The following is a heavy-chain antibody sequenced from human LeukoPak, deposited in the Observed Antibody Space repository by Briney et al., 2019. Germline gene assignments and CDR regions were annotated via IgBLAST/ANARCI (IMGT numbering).Heavy chain of an antibody. CDR3: ARDPHPTQYSSSWVRWFDP. J-gene: IGHJ5*02. Sequence: GGSLRLSCAASGCTFSEYYMTWLRQAPGKGREWVSYISSSRRYTKYADSVKGRFTISRDNAKNSLYLQMNSLSAEDTAVYYCARDPHPTQYSSSWVRWFDPWGQGTLVTVSS. CDR2: ISSSRRYT. V-gene: IGHV3-11*06. CDR1: GCTFSEYY. D-gene: IGHD6-13*01.